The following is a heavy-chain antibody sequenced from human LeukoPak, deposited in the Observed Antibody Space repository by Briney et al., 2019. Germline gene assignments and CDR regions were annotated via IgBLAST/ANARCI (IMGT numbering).Heavy chain of an antibody. CDR2: ISGSGGST. V-gene: IGHV3-23*01. Sequence: GGSLRLSCAASGFTFSSYAMSWVRQAPGKGLEWVSAISGSGGSTYYADSVKGRFTISRDNSKNTLYLQMNSLRAEDTAVYYCAKAPGSGYYATVDYWGQGILVTVSS. J-gene: IGHJ4*02. D-gene: IGHD3-3*01. CDR3: AKAPGSGYYATVDY. CDR1: GFTFSSYA.